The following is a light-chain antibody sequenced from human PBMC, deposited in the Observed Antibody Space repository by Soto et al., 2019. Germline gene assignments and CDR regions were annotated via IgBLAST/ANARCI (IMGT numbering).Light chain of an antibody. CDR2: GAS. J-gene: IGKJ4*01. V-gene: IGKV3-20*01. CDR1: QSVSSSY. CDR3: QQYGNSPLT. Sequence: EIVLTQSPGTLSLSPGERATLSCRASQSVSSSYLAWYQQRPGQAPRLLIYGASNRATGIPDRFSGSGSGTAFTLTISRLEPEDVAVYFCQQYGNSPLTFGGGTKVEIK.